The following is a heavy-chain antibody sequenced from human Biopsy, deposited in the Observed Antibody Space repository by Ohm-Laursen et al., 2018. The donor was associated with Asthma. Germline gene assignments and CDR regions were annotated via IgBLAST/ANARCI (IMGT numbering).Heavy chain of an antibody. CDR2: VYYSGST. V-gene: IGHV4-59*01. D-gene: IGHD2-21*02. CDR3: ARGVDRVTGLLDHFDS. CDR1: GGSLNHFY. Sequence: SETLSLPCTVSGGSLNHFYWLWIRQPPGKGLESIGHVYYSGSTNYNPSLQSRVTISIDASKNQFSLKLTSVTAADTAVYYCARGVDRVTGLLDHFDSWGQGTLVTVSS. J-gene: IGHJ4*02.